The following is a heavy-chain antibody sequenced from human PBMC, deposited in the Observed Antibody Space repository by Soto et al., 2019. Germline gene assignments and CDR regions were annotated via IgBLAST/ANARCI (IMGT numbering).Heavy chain of an antibody. CDR3: AREGEKCGYLSH. V-gene: IGHV1-18*01. CDR2: ISTYNGDT. Sequence: QVQLEQSGAEVKKPGASVKLSCKASGYTYTSYDVIWGRQAPGQGLEWMGWISTYNGDTRYEQKLQGRVTMTADTAATTAYLELRSLTSDDTALYYCAREGEKCGYLSHWGQGPLVTVSS. D-gene: IGHD5-12*01. CDR1: GYTYTSYD. J-gene: IGHJ4*02.